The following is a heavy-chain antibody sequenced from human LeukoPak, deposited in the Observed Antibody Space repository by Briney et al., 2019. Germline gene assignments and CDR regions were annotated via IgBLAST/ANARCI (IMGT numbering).Heavy chain of an antibody. V-gene: IGHV3-7*01. CDR1: GFTFSSYW. Sequence: PGGSLRLPCTASGFTFSSYWMSWVRQAPGKGLEWVAHIKQDGSEKYYVDSVKGRFTISRDNAKHSLYLQMNSLRAEDTAVYYCARDPDSAVPIDYWGQGTLVTVSS. J-gene: IGHJ4*02. CDR3: ARDPDSAVPIDY. CDR2: IKQDGSEK.